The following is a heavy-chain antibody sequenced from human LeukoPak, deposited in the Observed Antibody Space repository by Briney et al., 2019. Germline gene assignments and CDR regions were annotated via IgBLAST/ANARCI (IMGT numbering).Heavy chain of an antibody. V-gene: IGHV3-23*01. CDR3: AKDSSGWAHIYMDV. CDR2: ISAGGGST. J-gene: IGHJ6*03. CDR1: EFTFSSQA. Sequence: GGSLRLSCAASEFTFSSQAMTWVRQAPGKGLEWVSSISAGGGSTFYADSAKGRFTMSRENSKKTVYLQMNSLRAEDTALYYCAKDSSGWAHIYMDVWGKGTTVTVSS. D-gene: IGHD6-19*01.